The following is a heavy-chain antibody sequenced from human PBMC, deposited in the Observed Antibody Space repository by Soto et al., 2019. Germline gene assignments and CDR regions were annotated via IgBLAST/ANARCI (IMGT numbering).Heavy chain of an antibody. CDR3: ARRVGVINYYYYYMDV. CDR1: GGSISSYY. J-gene: IGHJ6*03. V-gene: IGHV4-59*08. D-gene: IGHD3-16*02. CDR2: IYYSGST. Sequence: SETLSLTCTVSGGSISSYYWSWIRQPPGKGLEWIGYIYYSGSTNYNPSLKSRVTISVDTSKNQFSLKLSSVTAADTAVYYCARRVGVINYYYYYMDVWGKGTTVTVSS.